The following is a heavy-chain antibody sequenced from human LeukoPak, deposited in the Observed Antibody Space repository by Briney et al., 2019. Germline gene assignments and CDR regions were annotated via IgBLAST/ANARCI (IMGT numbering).Heavy chain of an antibody. CDR3: AREIFRGVAPEY. D-gene: IGHD3-10*01. J-gene: IGHJ4*02. CDR1: GFTVSRNY. V-gene: IGHV3-66*01. CDR2: IYSGGDT. Sequence: GGSLRLSCAASGFTVSRNYMSWVRQAPGKGLEWVATIYSGGDTYYADSVKGRFTISRDTSKNTLDLEMNSLRVEDTAVYYCAREIFRGVAPEYWGQGTLVTVSS.